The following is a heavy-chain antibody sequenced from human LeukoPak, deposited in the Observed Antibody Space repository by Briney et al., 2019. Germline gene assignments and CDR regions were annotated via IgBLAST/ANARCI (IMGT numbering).Heavy chain of an antibody. J-gene: IGHJ4*02. CDR1: GFTFSNYS. V-gene: IGHV3-48*04. CDR2: IRLRSNTI. Sequence: GRSLRLSCVASGFTFSNYSMNWVRQAPGKGLEWVSYIRLRSNTIYYAESVKGRFTTSRDNAKNSLYLQMNSLRAEDTAVYYCSSSTGRTTNFDYWGQGTLVTVSS. CDR3: SSSTGRTTNFDY. D-gene: IGHD1-7*01.